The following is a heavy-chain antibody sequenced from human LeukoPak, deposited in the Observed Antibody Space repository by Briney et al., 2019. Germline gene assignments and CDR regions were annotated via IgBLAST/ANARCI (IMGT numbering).Heavy chain of an antibody. CDR3: ATQTSVYCSSTSCYISAFDI. J-gene: IGHJ3*02. CDR1: GYSFTSYW. Sequence: NSGESLKISCKGSGYSFTSYWLGWVRQMPGKGLDWMGIIYPCDSDTRYSPSFQDQVTISADKSISTAYLQWSSLKASDTAMYYSATQTSVYCSSTSCYISAFDIWGQGTMVAVSS. D-gene: IGHD2-2*02. V-gene: IGHV5-51*01. CDR2: IYPCDSDT.